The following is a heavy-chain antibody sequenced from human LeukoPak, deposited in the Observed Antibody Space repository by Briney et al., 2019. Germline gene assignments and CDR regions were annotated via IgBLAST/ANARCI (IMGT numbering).Heavy chain of an antibody. Sequence: SETLSLTCTVSGGSISSYYWSWIRQPPGKGLGWIGYIYYSGSTNYNPSLKSRVTISVDTSKNQFSLKLSSVTAADTAVYYCARGSGGWKPYDYWGQGTLVTVSS. J-gene: IGHJ4*02. CDR2: IYYSGST. D-gene: IGHD1-1*01. CDR1: GGSISSYY. V-gene: IGHV4-59*01. CDR3: ARGSGGWKPYDY.